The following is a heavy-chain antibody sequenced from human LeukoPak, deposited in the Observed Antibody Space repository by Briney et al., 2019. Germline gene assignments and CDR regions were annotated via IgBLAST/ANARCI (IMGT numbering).Heavy chain of an antibody. D-gene: IGHD3-3*01. CDR1: GFTVSTNY. J-gene: IGHJ4*02. CDR3: ARYDFWSGYRFDY. V-gene: IGHV3-53*01. CDR2: ISSGGTT. Sequence: GGSLRLSCAVSGFTVSTNYMSWVRQAPGKGLEWVSVISSGGTTYYADSVKGRFTISRDNSKNTLYLQMNSLRAEDTAVYYCARYDFWSGYRFDYWGQGTLVTVSS.